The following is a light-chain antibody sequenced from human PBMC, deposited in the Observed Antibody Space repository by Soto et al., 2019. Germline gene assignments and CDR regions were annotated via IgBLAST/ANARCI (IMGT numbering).Light chain of an antibody. J-gene: IGKJ3*01. V-gene: IGKV3-20*01. Sequence: EIVLTQSPGTLSLSPGERATLSCRASQSVSSSYLAWYQQKPGLAPRLLIYGASSRATGIPDRFSGSGSGTDFTLIISRLEPEDFAVYYCQQYGSSQFTFGPGTKVDIK. CDR3: QQYGSSQFT. CDR2: GAS. CDR1: QSVSSSY.